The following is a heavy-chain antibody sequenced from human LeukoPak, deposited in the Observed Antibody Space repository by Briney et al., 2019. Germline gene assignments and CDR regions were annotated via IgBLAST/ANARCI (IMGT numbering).Heavy chain of an antibody. CDR3: ASRRLRSFIEAAGTAYFAY. D-gene: IGHD6-13*01. CDR1: GGSISSSSYY. Sequence: SETLSLTCTVSGGSISSSSYYWGSIRQPPGKGLEWIGSIYYSGSTYYNPSLKSRVTISVDTSKNQFSLKLSSVTAADTAVYYCASRRLRSFIEAAGTAYFAYWGQGTLVTVSS. CDR2: IYYSGST. V-gene: IGHV4-39*01. J-gene: IGHJ4*02.